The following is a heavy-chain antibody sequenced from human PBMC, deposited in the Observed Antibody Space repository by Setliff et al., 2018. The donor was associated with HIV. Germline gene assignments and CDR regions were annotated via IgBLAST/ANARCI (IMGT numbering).Heavy chain of an antibody. J-gene: IGHJ4*02. V-gene: IGHV4-34*01. CDR2: INHTGNT. D-gene: IGHD1-26*01. CDR1: GGSFSGYH. Sequence: SETLSLTCAVYGGSFSGYHWNWIRQFPGKGLEWIGEINHTGNTQYNPSLKSRVTMSEETSKNQFSLKLKSVTAADTAVYYCARGVPLLPPRNWGQGALVTVSS. CDR3: ARGVPLLPPRN.